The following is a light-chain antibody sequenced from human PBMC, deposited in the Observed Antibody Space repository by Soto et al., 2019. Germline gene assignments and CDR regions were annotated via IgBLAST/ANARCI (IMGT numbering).Light chain of an antibody. Sequence: DIQMTQSPSTLSASAGDRVTITCRASQSISIWLAWYQQKPGKAPKLLINDASKLESGVPSRFTGSGSGTEFTLTISSLQPDDFATYYCQQFHSFPITFGQGTRLEIK. CDR2: DAS. J-gene: IGKJ5*01. V-gene: IGKV1-5*01. CDR3: QQFHSFPIT. CDR1: QSISIW.